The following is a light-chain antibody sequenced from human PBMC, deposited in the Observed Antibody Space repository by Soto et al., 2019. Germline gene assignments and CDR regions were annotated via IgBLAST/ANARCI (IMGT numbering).Light chain of an antibody. CDR1: SGSIASNY. CDR3: HSYDPNNWV. Sequence: NFMLTQPHSVSESPGQTVTISCTRSSGSIASNYVQWYQQRPGCAPTTMIYEDNRRPSGVPDRFSGSIDSSSNSASLTVSGLKTEDEADYYCHSYDPNNWVFGGGTKLTVL. CDR2: EDN. V-gene: IGLV6-57*03. J-gene: IGLJ3*02.